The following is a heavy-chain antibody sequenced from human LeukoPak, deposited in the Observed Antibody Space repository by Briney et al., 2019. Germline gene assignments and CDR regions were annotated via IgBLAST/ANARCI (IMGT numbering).Heavy chain of an antibody. Sequence: GGSLRLSCAAAGFTFSTYWMHWVRQAPGKGLVWVSCINSDGSSTRYADSVKGRFTISRDNAKNTLYLQMNSLRAEDTAVYYCVRDISDAFDIWGQGTMVTVSS. D-gene: IGHD3-9*01. CDR1: GFTFSTYW. J-gene: IGHJ3*02. CDR2: INSDGSST. V-gene: IGHV3-74*01. CDR3: VRDISDAFDI.